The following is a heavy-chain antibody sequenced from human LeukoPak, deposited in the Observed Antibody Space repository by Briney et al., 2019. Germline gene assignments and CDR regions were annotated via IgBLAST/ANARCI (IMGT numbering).Heavy chain of an antibody. CDR1: GYSISSGYY. D-gene: IGHD5-12*01. CDR2: IYHSGST. J-gene: IGHJ4*02. V-gene: IGHV4-38-2*02. CDR3: ARETTIFDY. Sequence: SETLSLTCTVSGYSISSGYYWGWIRQPPGTGLEWIGSIYHSGSTYYNPSLKSRVTISVDTSKNQFSLKLSSVTAADTAVYYCARETTIFDYWGQGTLVTVSS.